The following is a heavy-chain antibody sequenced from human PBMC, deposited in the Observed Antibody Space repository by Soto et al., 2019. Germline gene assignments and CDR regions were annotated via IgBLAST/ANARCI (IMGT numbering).Heavy chain of an antibody. V-gene: IGHV3-30*18. CDR2: ISYDGSNK. CDR1: GFTFSSYG. CDR3: AKADTAMVTGFDY. D-gene: IGHD5-18*01. Sequence: GGSLRFSCAASGFTFSSYGMHWVRQAPGKGLEWVAVISYDGSNKYYADSVKGRFTISRDNSKNTLYLQMNSLRAEDTAVYYCAKADTAMVTGFDYWGQGTLVTVS. J-gene: IGHJ4*02.